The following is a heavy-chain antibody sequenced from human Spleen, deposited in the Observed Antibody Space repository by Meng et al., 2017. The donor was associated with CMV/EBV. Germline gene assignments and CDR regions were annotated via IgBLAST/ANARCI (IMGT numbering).Heavy chain of an antibody. CDR3: AKDAPYWEGYFQH. D-gene: IGHD2-8*02. J-gene: IGHJ1*01. V-gene: IGHV1-8*01. CDR1: GYTFINHD. CDR2: MNSETGNT. Sequence: CKGFGYTFINHDINWVRQATGQGLEWMGWMNSETGNTGYAQKFQGRVTMTRITSISTAYMELSSLTSEDTAVYYCAKDAPYWEGYFQHWGQGTLVTVSS.